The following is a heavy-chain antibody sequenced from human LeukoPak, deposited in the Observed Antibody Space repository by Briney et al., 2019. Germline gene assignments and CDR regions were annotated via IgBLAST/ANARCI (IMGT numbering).Heavy chain of an antibody. CDR1: GYTFTSYY. CDR3: AREGGIAAADEGWFDP. V-gene: IGHV1-46*01. Sequence: RASVTVSCKASGYTFTSYYMHWVRQAPGQGLEWMGIINPSGGSTSYAQKFQGRVTMTRDTSTSTVYMELSSLRSEDTAVYYCAREGGIAAADEGWFDPWGQGTLVTVSS. CDR2: INPSGGST. J-gene: IGHJ5*02. D-gene: IGHD6-13*01.